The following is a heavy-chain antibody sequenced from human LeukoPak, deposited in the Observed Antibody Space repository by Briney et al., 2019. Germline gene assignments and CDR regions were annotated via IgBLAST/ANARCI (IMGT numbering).Heavy chain of an antibody. Sequence: SETLSLTCTVSGGSISSGGYYWSWLRQHPGKGLEWIGYIYYSGSTYYNPSLKSRVTISVDTSKNQFSLKLRSVTAADTAAYYCARVFGGSSGYFDYWGQGTLVTVSS. J-gene: IGHJ4*02. CDR2: IYYSGST. CDR1: GGSISSGGYY. D-gene: IGHD3-16*01. CDR3: ARVFGGSSGYFDY. V-gene: IGHV4-31*03.